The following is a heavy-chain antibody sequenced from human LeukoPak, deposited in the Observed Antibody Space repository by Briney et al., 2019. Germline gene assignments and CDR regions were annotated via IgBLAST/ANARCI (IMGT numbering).Heavy chain of an antibody. CDR3: ARGAYCSGGSCYGHFDY. V-gene: IGHV1-69*13. Sequence: VKVSCKASGGTFSSYAISWVRQAPGQGLEWMGGIIPIFGTANYAQKFQGRVTITTDESTSTAYMELSSLRSEDTAVYYCARGAYCSGGSCYGHFDYWGQGTLVTVSS. CDR2: IIPIFGTA. J-gene: IGHJ4*02. D-gene: IGHD2-15*01. CDR1: GGTFSSYA.